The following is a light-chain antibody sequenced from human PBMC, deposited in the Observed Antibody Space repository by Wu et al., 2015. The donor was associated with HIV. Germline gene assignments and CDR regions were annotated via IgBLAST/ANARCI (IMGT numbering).Light chain of an antibody. CDR3: QQYNNWPFT. CDR2: GGS. Sequence: EVVMTQSPVTLSVSPGERATLSCRASQSLNNNLAWYQQTPGRTPRLLIYGGSTRATGLPARYSGSGSATEFTLTISSLQSEDFAVYYCQQYNNWPFTFGGGTKVE. CDR1: QSLNNN. J-gene: IGKJ4*01. V-gene: IGKV3-15*01.